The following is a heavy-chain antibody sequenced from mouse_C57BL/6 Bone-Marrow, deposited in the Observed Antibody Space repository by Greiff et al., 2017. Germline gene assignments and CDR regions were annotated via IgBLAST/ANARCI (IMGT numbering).Heavy chain of an antibody. CDR2: IDPENGDT. CDR1: GFNIKDDY. V-gene: IGHV14-4*01. Sequence: EVQLQQSGAELVRPGASVKLSCTASGFNIKDDYMHWVKQRPEQGLEWIGWIDPENGDTEYASKFQGKATITADTSSNTAYLQLSSLTSEDTAVYYYTAMMCDYWGQGTTLTVSS. D-gene: IGHD2-3*01. CDR3: TAMMCDY. J-gene: IGHJ2*01.